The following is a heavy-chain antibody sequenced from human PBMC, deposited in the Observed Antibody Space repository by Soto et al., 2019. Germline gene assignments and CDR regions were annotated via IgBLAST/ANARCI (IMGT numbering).Heavy chain of an antibody. J-gene: IGHJ6*02. Sequence: PGGSLRLSCAASGFTFSSYSMNWVRQAPGKGLEWVSSISSSSSYIYYADSVKGRFTISRDNAKNSLYLQMNSLRAEDTAVYYCARDLLITIFGVVPLKPYGMDVWGQGTTVTVS. CDR3: ARDLLITIFGVVPLKPYGMDV. V-gene: IGHV3-21*01. D-gene: IGHD3-3*01. CDR2: ISSSSSYI. CDR1: GFTFSSYS.